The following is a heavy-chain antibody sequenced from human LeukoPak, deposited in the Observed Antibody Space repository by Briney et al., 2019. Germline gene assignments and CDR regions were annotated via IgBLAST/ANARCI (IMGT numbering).Heavy chain of an antibody. J-gene: IGHJ4*02. CDR2: ISSSGSYI. D-gene: IGHD3-10*01. V-gene: IGHV3-21*01. CDR3: ARDYSSSRLWFAELLTDY. Sequence: SGGSLRLSCAASGFTFSSYGMNWVRQAPGKGLEWVSSISSSGSYIYYADSVKGRLTISRDNAKKSLYMQMNSLRAADEGVYSGARDYSSSRLWFAELLTDYWGQGTLVTVSS. CDR1: GFTFSSYG.